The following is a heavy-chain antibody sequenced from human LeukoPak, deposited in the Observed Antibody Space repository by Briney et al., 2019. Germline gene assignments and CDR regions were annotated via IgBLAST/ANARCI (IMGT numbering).Heavy chain of an antibody. V-gene: IGHV4-34*01. CDR2: IKHSGST. Sequence: PSETLSLTCAVYGGSFSGYYWSWIRQPPGKGLEWIGEIKHSGSTNYNPSLKSRVTISVDTSKSQFSLKLSSVTAADTAVYYCARGSPYCSSTSCPFVDYWGQGTLVTVSS. D-gene: IGHD2-2*01. CDR3: ARGSPYCSSTSCPFVDY. J-gene: IGHJ4*02. CDR1: GGSFSGYY.